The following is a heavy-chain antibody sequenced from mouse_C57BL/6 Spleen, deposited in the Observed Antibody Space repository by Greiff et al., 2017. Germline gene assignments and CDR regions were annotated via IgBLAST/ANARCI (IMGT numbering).Heavy chain of an antibody. CDR2: IYPGSGST. J-gene: IGHJ2*01. CDR1: GYTFTSYW. CDR3: ATGDYDILDY. V-gene: IGHV1-55*01. D-gene: IGHD2-4*01. Sequence: QVQLQQSGAELVKPGASVKMSCKASGYTFTSYWITWVKQRPGQGLEWIGDIYPGSGSTNYNEKFKSKATLTVDTATSTAYMQLSSLTSEDSAVYYWATGDYDILDYGSKGTTLTVSS.